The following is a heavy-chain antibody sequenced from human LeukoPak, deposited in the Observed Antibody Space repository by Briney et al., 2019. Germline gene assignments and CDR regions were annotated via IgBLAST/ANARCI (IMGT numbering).Heavy chain of an antibody. V-gene: IGHV3-23*01. Sequence: PGVSLSLSCAASGFTFSSYAMSWVRQAPGRGLEWVSAMESNGRSTYYAGTVKGQFTISRDNSKNTLYLQMNSLIAEDTAAYYCAKDRPNGMDVWVQGTTVTVSS. J-gene: IGHJ6*02. CDR3: AKDRPNGMDV. CDR2: MESNGRST. CDR1: GFTFSSYA.